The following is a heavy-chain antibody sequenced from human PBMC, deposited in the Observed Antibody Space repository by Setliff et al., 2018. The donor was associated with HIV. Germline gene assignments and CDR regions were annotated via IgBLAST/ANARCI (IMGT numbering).Heavy chain of an antibody. CDR2: INPNSGGT. V-gene: IGHV1-2*06. Sequence: ASVKDSCKASGYTFTAYYMHWVRQAPGQGLEWMGRINPNSGGTNYAQNFQGRVTMTRDTSISTAYMELRLRSDDTAVYYCATKVYCTNGVCLDAFDIWAKGQWSPSPQ. CDR3: ATKVYCTNGVCLDAFDI. CDR1: GYTFTAYY. D-gene: IGHD2-8*01. J-gene: IGHJ3*02.